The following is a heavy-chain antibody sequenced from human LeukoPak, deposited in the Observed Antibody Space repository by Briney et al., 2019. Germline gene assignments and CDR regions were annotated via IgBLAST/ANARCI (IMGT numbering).Heavy chain of an antibody. Sequence: PGGSLRLSCAASGFTFSSYWMSWVRQAPGKGLEWVANIKQDGSEKYYVDSVKGRFTISRDNAENSLYLQMNSLRAEDTAVYYCARGESPAARPGYFDYWGQGTLVTVSS. CDR3: ARGESPAARPGYFDY. CDR2: IKQDGSEK. J-gene: IGHJ4*02. D-gene: IGHD6-6*01. CDR1: GFTFSSYW. V-gene: IGHV3-7*05.